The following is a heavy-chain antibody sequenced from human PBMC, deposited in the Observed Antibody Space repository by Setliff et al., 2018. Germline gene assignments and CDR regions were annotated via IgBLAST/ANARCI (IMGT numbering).Heavy chain of an antibody. CDR2: IYHGGDT. Sequence: SETLSLTCNVSGGSISSGVYYWGWIRQPPGKGLEWIGRIYHGGDTYYNSSLKSRLTISVDTSKNQFSLKLGSVTAADTAVYYCARTGTYRYFDLWGQGTLVTVSS. J-gene: IGHJ4*02. CDR3: ARTGTYRYFDL. CDR1: GGSISSGVYY. V-gene: IGHV4-39*01. D-gene: IGHD1-1*01.